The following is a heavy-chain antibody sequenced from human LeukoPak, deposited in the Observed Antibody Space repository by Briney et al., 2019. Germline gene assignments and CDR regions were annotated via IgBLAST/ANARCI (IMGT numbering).Heavy chain of an antibody. D-gene: IGHD2-2*01. V-gene: IGHV3-23*01. Sequence: PGGSLRLSCEDSGFTFSSYGMSWVRQAPGKGLEWVSGISGSGGSIYYVDSVKGRFTISRDNSKNTLYLQMNSLRAEDAAVYYCAKDLTRTTSPRYFDYWGQGTLVTVSS. CDR1: GFTFSSYG. CDR3: AKDLTRTTSPRYFDY. J-gene: IGHJ4*02. CDR2: ISGSGGSI.